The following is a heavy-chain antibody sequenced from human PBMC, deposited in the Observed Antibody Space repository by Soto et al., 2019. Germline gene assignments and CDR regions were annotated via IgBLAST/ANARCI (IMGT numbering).Heavy chain of an antibody. V-gene: IGHV3-23*01. D-gene: IGHD2-2*01. CDR1: GFTFSSYA. CDR3: AKVGCSSTSCYLHYYYGMDV. J-gene: IGHJ6*02. Sequence: GGSLRLSCAASGFTFSSYAMSWVRQAPGKGLEWVSAISGSGGSTYYADSVKGRFTISRDNSKNTLYLQMNSLRAEDTAVYYCAKVGCSSTSCYLHYYYGMDVWGQGTTVTVSS. CDR2: ISGSGGST.